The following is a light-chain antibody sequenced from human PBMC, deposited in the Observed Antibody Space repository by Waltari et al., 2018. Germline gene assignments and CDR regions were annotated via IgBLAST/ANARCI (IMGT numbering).Light chain of an antibody. J-gene: IGLJ1*01. V-gene: IGLV5-45*01. CDR2: FQSDSDN. Sequence: QAVLTQPASLSASPGASASLTCTLRSGIDVGAYRIYWYQKKPGSPPPYPLSFQSDSDNHQRSGVPSGCAGSKDATANAGILLISGLQSEDEAGYYCVIWHSGGDVFGTGTEVTVL. CDR3: VIWHSGGDV. CDR1: SGIDVGAYR.